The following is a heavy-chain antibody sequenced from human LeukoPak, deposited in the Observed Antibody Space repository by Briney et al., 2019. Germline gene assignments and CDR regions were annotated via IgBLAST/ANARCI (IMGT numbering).Heavy chain of an antibody. CDR1: GFTFSNYA. D-gene: IGHD3-10*01. J-gene: IGHJ4*02. CDR3: TTDLTAPYYYGSGSYLFDY. Sequence: GGSLRLSRAASGFTFSNYAMSWVRQAPGKGLEWVGRIKSKTDGGTTDYAAPVKGRFTISRDDSKNTLYLQMNSLKTEDTAVYYCTTDLTAPYYYGSGSYLFDYWGQGTLVTVSS. CDR2: IKSKTDGGTT. V-gene: IGHV3-15*01.